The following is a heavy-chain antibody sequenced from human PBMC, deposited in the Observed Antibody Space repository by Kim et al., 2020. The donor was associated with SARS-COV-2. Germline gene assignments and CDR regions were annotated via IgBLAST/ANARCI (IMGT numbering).Heavy chain of an antibody. CDR1: GDSVSSNSAA. D-gene: IGHD2-2*01. CDR2: TYYRSKWYN. Sequence: SQTLSLTCAISGDSVSSNSAAWNWIRQSPSRGLEWLGRTYYRSKWYNDYAVSVKSRITINPDTSKNQFSLQLNSVTPEDTAVYYCAREGAVVPAPRDYFDFWGQGTLVTVSP. CDR3: AREGAVVPAPRDYFDF. J-gene: IGHJ4*02. V-gene: IGHV6-1*01.